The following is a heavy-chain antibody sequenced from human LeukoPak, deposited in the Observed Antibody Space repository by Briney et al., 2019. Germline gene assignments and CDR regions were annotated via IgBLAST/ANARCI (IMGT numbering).Heavy chain of an antibody. J-gene: IGHJ5*02. CDR3: ARAGYSSSWTEGWFDP. Sequence: VSVKVSCKASGYTFTSYDINWVRQATGQGLEWMGWMNPNSGNTGYAQKFQGRVTITRNTSISTAYMELSSLRSEDTAVYYCARAGYSSSWTEGWFDPWGQGTLVTVSS. V-gene: IGHV1-8*03. D-gene: IGHD6-13*01. CDR2: MNPNSGNT. CDR1: GYTFTSYD.